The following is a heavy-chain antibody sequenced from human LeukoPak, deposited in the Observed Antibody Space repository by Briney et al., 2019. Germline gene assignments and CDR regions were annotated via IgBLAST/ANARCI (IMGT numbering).Heavy chain of an antibody. V-gene: IGHV3-7*01. Sequence: PGGSLRLSCAASGFTFSRYWLTWVRQAPGKGLEWVANIQQDGREKHYVDSVKGRFTISRDNVKNSLYLQMNSLRAEDAAVYFCVRLYGYYYSYMDVWGKGTTVTVSS. D-gene: IGHD2-8*01. CDR3: VRLYGYYYSYMDV. J-gene: IGHJ6*03. CDR1: GFTFSRYW. CDR2: IQQDGREK.